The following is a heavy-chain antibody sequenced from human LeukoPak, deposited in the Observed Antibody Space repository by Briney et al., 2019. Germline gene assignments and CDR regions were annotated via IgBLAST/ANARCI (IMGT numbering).Heavy chain of an antibody. CDR2: ISGSGGST. Sequence: GGSLRLSCAASGFTFSSYGMSWVRQAPGKGLEWVSAISGSGGSTYYADSVKGRFTISRDNSKNTLYLQMNSLRAEDTAVYYCARYGVTGPGGGPGDDVFDIWGQGTLVTVSS. V-gene: IGHV3-23*01. D-gene: IGHD1-14*01. CDR3: ARYGVTGPGGGPGDDVFDI. CDR1: GFTFSSYG. J-gene: IGHJ3*02.